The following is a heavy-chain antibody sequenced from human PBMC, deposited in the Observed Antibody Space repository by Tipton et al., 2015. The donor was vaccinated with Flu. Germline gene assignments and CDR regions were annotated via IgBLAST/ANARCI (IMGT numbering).Heavy chain of an antibody. CDR2: INHSGST. J-gene: IGHJ6*02. Sequence: LRLSCAVYGGSFSGYYWSWIRQPPGKGLEWIGEINHSGSTNYNPSLKSRVTISVDTSKNQFSLKLSSVTAADTAVYYCARARGGYYRYYYGMDVWGQGTTVTVSS. V-gene: IGHV4-34*01. CDR3: ARARGGYYRYYYGMDV. CDR1: GGSFSGYY. D-gene: IGHD1-26*01.